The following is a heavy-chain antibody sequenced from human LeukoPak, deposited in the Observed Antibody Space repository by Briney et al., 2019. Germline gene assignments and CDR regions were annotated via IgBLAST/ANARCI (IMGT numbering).Heavy chain of an antibody. J-gene: IGHJ4*02. CDR3: ARRGGAADFDY. V-gene: IGHV1-18*01. CDR1: GYTFTTYG. CDR2: ISAYNGNT. D-gene: IGHD3-16*01. Sequence: GASVKVSCKTSGYTFTTYGISWVRQAPGQGLEWMGWISAYNGNTNSAQKLQGRVTMTTDTSTSTVYMELRSLRSDDTAVYYCARRGGAADFDYWGQGTLVTVSS.